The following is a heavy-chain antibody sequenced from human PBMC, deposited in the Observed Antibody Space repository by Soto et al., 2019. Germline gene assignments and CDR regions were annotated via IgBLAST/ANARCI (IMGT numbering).Heavy chain of an antibody. J-gene: IGHJ4*02. Sequence: PGGSLRLSCVASGFNFSSYAMSWVRQAPGKGLEWVSDITSSGATTYYADSVKGRFTVSKDNSKNTLYLQMDSLRVEDTAVYYCAKPGYCSGGSCYISGSSTYYLDYWGQGALVTAPQ. CDR3: AKPGYCSGGSCYISGSSTYYLDY. V-gene: IGHV3-23*01. D-gene: IGHD2-15*01. CDR1: GFNFSSYA. CDR2: ITSSGATT.